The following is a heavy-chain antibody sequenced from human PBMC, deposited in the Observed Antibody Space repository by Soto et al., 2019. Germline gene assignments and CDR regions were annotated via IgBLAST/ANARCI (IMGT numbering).Heavy chain of an antibody. CDR2: IYYSGST. D-gene: IGHD2-15*01. V-gene: IGHV4-31*03. CDR3: ARVPSGCSGGSCYDPY. Sequence: QVQLQESGPGLVKPSQTLSLTCTVSGGSISSGGYYWSWIRQHPGKGLEWIGYIYYSGSTYYNPSLKSRVTISVDTSKNQFALKRSSVTAADTAVYYCARVPSGCSGGSCYDPYWVQGTLVTVSS. CDR1: GGSISSGGYY. J-gene: IGHJ1*01.